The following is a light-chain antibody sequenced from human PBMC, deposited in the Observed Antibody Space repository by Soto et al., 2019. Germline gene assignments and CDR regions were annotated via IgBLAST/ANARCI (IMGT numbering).Light chain of an antibody. CDR2: DVS. CDR3: CSYAGSPSYV. Sequence: SALTQPRSVSGSPGQSVTISCTGTSSDVGGYNYVSWYQQHPGKAPKLMIYDVSKRPSGVPDRFSGSKSGNTASLTISGLQAEDEADYYCCSYAGSPSYVFGTGTKVTVL. V-gene: IGLV2-11*01. CDR1: SSDVGGYNY. J-gene: IGLJ1*01.